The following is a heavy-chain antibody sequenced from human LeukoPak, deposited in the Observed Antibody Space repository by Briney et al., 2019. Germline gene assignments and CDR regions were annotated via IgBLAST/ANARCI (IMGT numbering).Heavy chain of an antibody. CDR1: GGSFSGYY. V-gene: IGHV4-34*01. D-gene: IGHD7-27*01. CDR3: ARRSNWGPSNWFDP. J-gene: IGHJ5*02. CDR2: INHSGST. Sequence: SETLSLTCAVYGGSFSGYYWSWIRQPPGKGLEWIGEINHSGSTNYNPSLKSRVTISVDTSKNQFSLKLSSVTAADTAVYYCARRSNWGPSNWFDPWGQGTLVTVSS.